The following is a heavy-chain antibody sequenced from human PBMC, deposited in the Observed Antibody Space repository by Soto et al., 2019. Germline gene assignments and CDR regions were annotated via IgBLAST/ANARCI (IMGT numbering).Heavy chain of an antibody. J-gene: IGHJ4*02. Sequence: QVQLQQWGAGLLKPSETLSLTCAVYGGSFSGYYWSWIRQPPGKGLEWIGEINHSGSTNYNPSLKSRVTISVDTSKNQFSLKLSSVTAADTAVYYCAIRSYDFWSGLLRWGQGTLVTVSS. CDR3: AIRSYDFWSGLLR. V-gene: IGHV4-34*01. CDR1: GGSFSGYY. D-gene: IGHD3-3*01. CDR2: INHSGST.